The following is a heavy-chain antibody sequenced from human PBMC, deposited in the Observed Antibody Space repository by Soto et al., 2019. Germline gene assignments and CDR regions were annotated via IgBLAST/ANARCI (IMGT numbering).Heavy chain of an antibody. J-gene: IGHJ4*02. CDR2: ISYDGSNK. CDR3: AKGFSYSVIDY. CDR1: GFTFSTYG. V-gene: IGHV3-30*18. D-gene: IGHD5-18*01. Sequence: QVQLVESGGGVVQPGRSLRLSCAASGFTFSTYGMHWVRQAPGKGLAWVAVISYDGSNKYYADSVKGRFTISRYNSKNTRYLQMSSLRAEDTAVYYCAKGFSYSVIDYWGQGTLVTVSS.